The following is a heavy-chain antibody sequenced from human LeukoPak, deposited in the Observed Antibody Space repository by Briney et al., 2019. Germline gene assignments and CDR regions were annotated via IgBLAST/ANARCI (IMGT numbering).Heavy chain of an antibody. V-gene: IGHV3-30*04. Sequence: GGSLRLSCAASGFTFSSYAMHWVRQAPGKGLEWVAVISYDGSNKYYADSVKGRFTISRDNSKNTLYLQVNSLRAEDTAVYYCARGSGNDLLDYWGQGTLVTVSS. CDR3: ARGSGNDLLDY. J-gene: IGHJ4*02. D-gene: IGHD3-10*01. CDR1: GFTFSSYA. CDR2: ISYDGSNK.